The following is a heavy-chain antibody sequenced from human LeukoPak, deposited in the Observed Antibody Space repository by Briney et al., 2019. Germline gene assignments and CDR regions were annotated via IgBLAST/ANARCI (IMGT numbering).Heavy chain of an antibody. J-gene: IGHJ4*02. CDR2: ISYDGSNK. CDR3: AKDIGSPDDY. Sequence: GGSLRLSCAASGFTFSSYAMHWVRQAPGKGLEWVAVISYDGSNKYYADSVKGRFTISRDNSKNTLYLQMNSLRAEDTALHYCAKDIGSPDDYWGQGALVTVSS. V-gene: IGHV3-30-3*01. CDR1: GFTFSSYA. D-gene: IGHD3-10*01.